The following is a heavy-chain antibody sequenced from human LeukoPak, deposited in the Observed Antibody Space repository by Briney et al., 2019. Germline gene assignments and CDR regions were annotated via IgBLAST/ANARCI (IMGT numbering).Heavy chain of an antibody. CDR3: ARSVTTWKKFDY. D-gene: IGHD4-17*01. V-gene: IGHV1-18*01. CDR2: ISAYNGNT. Sequence: ASVKVSCKASGYTFTSYGISWVRQAPGQGLEWMGWISAYNGNTNYAQKLQGRVTMTTDTSTSTAYVELRSLRSDDTAVYYCARSVTTWKKFDYWGQGTLVTVSS. J-gene: IGHJ4*02. CDR1: GYTFTSYG.